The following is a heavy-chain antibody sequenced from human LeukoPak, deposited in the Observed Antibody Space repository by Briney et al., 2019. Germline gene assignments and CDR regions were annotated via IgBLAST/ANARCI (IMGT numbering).Heavy chain of an antibody. CDR1: GFTFGDYA. CDR3: TTHPYCSSTSCYSF. Sequence: GGSLRLSCTASGFTFGDYAMSWVRQAPGKGLEWVGRIKSKTDGGTTDYAAPVKGRFTISRDDSKNTLFLQMNSLKTEDTAVYYCTTHPYCSSTSCYSFWGQGTLVTVSS. J-gene: IGHJ4*02. V-gene: IGHV3-15*01. D-gene: IGHD2-2*02. CDR2: IKSKTDGGTT.